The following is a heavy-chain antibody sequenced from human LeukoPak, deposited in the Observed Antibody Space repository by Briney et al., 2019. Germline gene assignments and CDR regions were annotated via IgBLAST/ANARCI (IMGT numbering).Heavy chain of an antibody. CDR2: ISWNSGSI. D-gene: IGHD5-18*01. Sequence: GGSLRLSCAASGVTFDVYAMHWVRPAPGKGLGWVSGISWNSGSIGYADSVKGRFTISRDNAKNSLYLQMNSLRAEDTALYYCAKSGGYSYGGYDYWGQGTLVTVSS. CDR1: GVTFDVYA. CDR3: AKSGGYSYGGYDY. V-gene: IGHV3-9*01. J-gene: IGHJ4*02.